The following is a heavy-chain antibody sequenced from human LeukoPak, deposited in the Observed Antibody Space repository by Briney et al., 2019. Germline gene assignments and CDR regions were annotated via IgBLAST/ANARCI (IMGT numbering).Heavy chain of an antibody. J-gene: IGHJ4*02. CDR2: IYTGGST. CDR1: GFTVSGNY. D-gene: IGHD2-8*01. Sequence: GGSLRLSCVASGFTVSGNYMSWVRQAPGKGLEWVSTIYTGGSTYYADSVKGRFTISRDNSKNTLYLQMNSLRAEDTAVYYCAKDRSCTNNICHGDFDYWGQGTLVTVSS. CDR3: AKDRSCTNNICHGDFDY. V-gene: IGHV3-53*01.